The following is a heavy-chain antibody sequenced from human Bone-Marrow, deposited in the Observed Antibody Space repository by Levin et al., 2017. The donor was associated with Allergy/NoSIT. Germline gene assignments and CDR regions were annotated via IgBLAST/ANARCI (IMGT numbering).Heavy chain of an antibody. D-gene: IGHD3-10*01. Sequence: QRGESLKISCAASGFTFNIHAMNWVRQAPGKGLEWVSAVSGNGGRTYYADSVKGRFTISRDNSKNTVFLQMNSLRAEDTAVYYCAKELGGFRESLPLELFDYWGQGTLVTVSS. V-gene: IGHV3-23*01. CDR2: VSGNGGRT. CDR3: AKELGGFRESLPLELFDY. CDR1: GFTFNIHA. J-gene: IGHJ4*02.